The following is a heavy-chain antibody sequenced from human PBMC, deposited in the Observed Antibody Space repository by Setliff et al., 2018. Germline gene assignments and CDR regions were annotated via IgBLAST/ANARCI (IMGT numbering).Heavy chain of an antibody. CDR3: ARDVYDSSGYYYPLHLDY. Sequence: GGSLRLSCAASGFTFSSYWMNWVRQAPGKGLEWVAFIRYDGSNKYYADSVKGRFTISRDNSKNTLYLQMNSLRAEDTAVYYCARDVYDSSGYYYPLHLDYWGQGTLVTVSS. D-gene: IGHD3-22*01. V-gene: IGHV3-30*02. CDR2: IRYDGSNK. CDR1: GFTFSSYW. J-gene: IGHJ4*02.